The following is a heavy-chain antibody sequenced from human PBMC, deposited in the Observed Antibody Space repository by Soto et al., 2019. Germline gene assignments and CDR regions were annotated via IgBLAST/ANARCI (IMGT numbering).Heavy chain of an antibody. J-gene: IGHJ6*02. CDR3: ARDSGYYNRHYYYGMDV. Sequence: QVQLVQSGAEVKKPGSSVKVSCKASGGTFSSYAISWVRQAPGQGLEWMGGIIPIFGTANYAQKFQGRVTITADESTSTAYMELSSLRSEDTAVYYCARDSGYYNRHYYYGMDVWGQGTTVTVSS. CDR2: IIPIFGTA. CDR1: GGTFSSYA. D-gene: IGHD3-22*01. V-gene: IGHV1-69*01.